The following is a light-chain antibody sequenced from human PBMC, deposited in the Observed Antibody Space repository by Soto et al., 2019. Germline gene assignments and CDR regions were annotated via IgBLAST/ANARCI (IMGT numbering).Light chain of an antibody. Sequence: VTQSPGTLSLSQGERATLSCRSSQSVSNNYLAWYQQKPGQAPRLLIYGASNRATGIPDRFSGSGSGTDFTLTISRLEPEDFAVYYCQQYGSSGTFGQG. CDR1: QSVSNNY. V-gene: IGKV3-20*01. J-gene: IGKJ1*01. CDR2: GAS. CDR3: QQYGSSGT.